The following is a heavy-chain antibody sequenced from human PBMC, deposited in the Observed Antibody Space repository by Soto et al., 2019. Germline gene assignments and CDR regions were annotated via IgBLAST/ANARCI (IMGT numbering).Heavy chain of an antibody. J-gene: IGHJ4*02. D-gene: IGHD2-15*01. CDR3: ARVGPYCSGGSCYRLLDY. Sequence: QVQLQESGPGLVKPSETLSLTCTVSGGSITGYSWSWIRQPPGKGLDWIGYTYYSGTTNYNPSLRSRVTISVDTSKNQFSLKVSPVSAADTAVYYCARVGPYCSGGSCYRLLDYWGQGTLVTVSS. CDR1: GGSITGYS. V-gene: IGHV4-59*01. CDR2: TYYSGTT.